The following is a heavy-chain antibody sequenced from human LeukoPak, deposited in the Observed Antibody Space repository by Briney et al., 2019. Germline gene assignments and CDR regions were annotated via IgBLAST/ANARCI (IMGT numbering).Heavy chain of an antibody. CDR1: GFTFSSYW. D-gene: IGHD3-22*01. CDR3: AKVTPYYYDSSGYGY. J-gene: IGHJ4*02. Sequence: GGSLRLSCAASGFTFSSYWMHWVRQAPGKGLVWVSRINTDGSSTSYADSVKGRFTISRDNSKNTLYLQMNSLRAEDTAVYYCAKVTPYYYDSSGYGYWGQGTLVTVSS. V-gene: IGHV3-74*01. CDR2: INTDGSST.